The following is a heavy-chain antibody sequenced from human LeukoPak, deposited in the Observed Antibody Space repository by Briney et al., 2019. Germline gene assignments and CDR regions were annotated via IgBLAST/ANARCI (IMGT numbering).Heavy chain of an antibody. D-gene: IGHD3-3*01. Sequence: GSLRLSCAASEFTFSTYSMNWVRQAPGKGLEWVSSISSSRDYIYYADSVKGRFTISRNKAKNSLYLQMNSLRAEDTAVYYCAREKIGVVSTILRRDYYYMDVWGKGTTVTVS. J-gene: IGHJ6*03. CDR3: AREKIGVVSTILRRDYYYMDV. CDR2: ISSSRDYI. CDR1: EFTFSTYS. V-gene: IGHV3-21*01.